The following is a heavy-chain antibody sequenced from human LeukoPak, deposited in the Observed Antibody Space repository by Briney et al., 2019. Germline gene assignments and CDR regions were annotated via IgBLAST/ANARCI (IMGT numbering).Heavy chain of an antibody. V-gene: IGHV1-46*01. J-gene: IGHJ4*02. CDR2: INPIGGFT. CDR3: GRVLSDSSGQYFFDY. Sequence: GASVKVSCKASGYTFTSYYMHWVRQAPGQGLEWMGIINPIGGFTIDAQKFQGRVTMTRDTSTSTVYMELSSLRSEDTAVYYCGRVLSDSSGQYFFDYWGQGTLVTVSS. D-gene: IGHD3-22*01. CDR1: GYTFTSYY.